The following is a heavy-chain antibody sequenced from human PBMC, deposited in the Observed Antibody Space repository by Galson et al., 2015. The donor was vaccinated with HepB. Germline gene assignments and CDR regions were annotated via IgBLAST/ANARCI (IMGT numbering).Heavy chain of an antibody. D-gene: IGHD6-6*01. V-gene: IGHV3-33*01. CDR1: GFIFNTYN. Sequence: SLRLSCAASGFIFNTYNMHWVRQAPGKGLEWVAILWHDGSNKYYAGSVKGRFTISRDNSRNTLHLQMNSLRAEDTAVYYCVRDAYNTSSGWFDPWGQGTLVTVSS. CDR3: VRDAYNTSSGWFDP. J-gene: IGHJ5*02. CDR2: LWHDGSNK.